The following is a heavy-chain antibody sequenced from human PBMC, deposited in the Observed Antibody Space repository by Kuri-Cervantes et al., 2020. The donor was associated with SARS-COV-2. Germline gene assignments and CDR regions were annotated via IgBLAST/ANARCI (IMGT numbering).Heavy chain of an antibody. J-gene: IGHJ4*02. V-gene: IGHV3-13*01. CDR3: ARDRRVGWADY. Sequence: GESLKISCAACGFTFSSYDMHWVRQATGKGLEWVSAIGTAGDTYYPGSVKGRFTISRDNAKNSLYLQMNSLRAEDTAVYYCARDRRVGWADYWGQGTLVTVSS. D-gene: IGHD1-26*01. CDR1: GFTFSSYD. CDR2: IGTAGDT.